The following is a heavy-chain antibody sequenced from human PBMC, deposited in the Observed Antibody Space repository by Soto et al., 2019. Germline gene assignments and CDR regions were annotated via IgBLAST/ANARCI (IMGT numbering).Heavy chain of an antibody. D-gene: IGHD3-10*01. CDR1: GSTFSNYT. V-gene: IGHV3-30*04. CDR3: AGRSGSSDY. CDR2: ISYDEIDK. J-gene: IGHJ4*02. Sequence: LRLSCAASGSTFSNYTMHWVRQAPGKGLEWVALISYDEIDKYYADAVKGRFTISRDNSKNTLYLQMDSLRAEDTAVYYCAGRSGSSDYWGQGTLVTVSS.